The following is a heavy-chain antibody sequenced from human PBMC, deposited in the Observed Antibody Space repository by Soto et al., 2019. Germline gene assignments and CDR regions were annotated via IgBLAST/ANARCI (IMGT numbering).Heavy chain of an antibody. J-gene: IGHJ6*02. CDR3: ARGIEGWYQGRYYYGMDV. V-gene: IGHV4-59*01. CDR1: GGSISTYD. CDR2: IYYSGST. Sequence: SETLSLTCTVSGGSISTYDWSWIRQPPGKGLELIGYIYYSGSTNYNPSLKSRVTISVDPSKNQFYLKLSSVTAADTAVYYCARGIEGWYQGRYYYGMDVWGQGTTVTVSS. D-gene: IGHD6-19*01.